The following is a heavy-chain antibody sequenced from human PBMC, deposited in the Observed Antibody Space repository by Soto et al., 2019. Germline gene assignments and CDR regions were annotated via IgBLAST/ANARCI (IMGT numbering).Heavy chain of an antibody. CDR2: IWHDGTNK. CDR3: TRPALLVTTFDY. Sequence: QEQLVESGGGVVQPGRSLRLSCAASGFTFSDYAMHWVRQAPGKGLEWVAVIWHDGTNKYYADSVKGRFTISRDNSKNTLFLQMDSLRAEDTAVYYCTRPALLVTTFDYWCQGILVTVSS. CDR1: GFTFSDYA. D-gene: IGHD4-17*01. J-gene: IGHJ4*02. V-gene: IGHV3-33*01.